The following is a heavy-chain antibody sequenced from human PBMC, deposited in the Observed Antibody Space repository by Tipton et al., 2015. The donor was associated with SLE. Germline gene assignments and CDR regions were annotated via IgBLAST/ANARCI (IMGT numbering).Heavy chain of an antibody. CDR1: GFTFSSYG. Sequence: SLRLSCAASGFTFSSYGMHWVRQAPDKGLEWVAVIWYNGNNKDYADSVKGRFTISRDNSKNTLYLQMNSLRAEDAAVYYCAKDWYTSGWYYYYYMDVWGKGTTVTVSS. V-gene: IGHV3-33*06. D-gene: IGHD6-19*01. CDR3: AKDWYTSGWYYYYYMDV. CDR2: IWYNGNNK. J-gene: IGHJ6*03.